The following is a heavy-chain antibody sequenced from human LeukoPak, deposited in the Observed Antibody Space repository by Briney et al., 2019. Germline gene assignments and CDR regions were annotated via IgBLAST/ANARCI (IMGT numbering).Heavy chain of an antibody. Sequence: SETLSLTCAVSGGSISGSNWWSWVRQSPGKGLEWIGEIYHSGSTNYNPSLKSRITISVDKSKNLFSLKLSSVTAADTAVYYCARDVIAAAGPAYWGQGTPVTVSS. V-gene: IGHV4-4*02. CDR3: ARDVIAAAGPAY. J-gene: IGHJ4*02. D-gene: IGHD6-13*01. CDR2: IYHSGST. CDR1: GGSISGSNW.